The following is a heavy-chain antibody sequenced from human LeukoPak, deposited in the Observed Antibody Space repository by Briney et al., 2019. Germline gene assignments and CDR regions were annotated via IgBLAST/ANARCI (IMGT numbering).Heavy chain of an antibody. Sequence: PGGSLRLSXAASGFTFSSYWMHWVRQAPGKGVVWVSRINSDGSSTSYADSVKGRFTISRDNAKNTLYLQMNSLRAEDTAVYYCARGALAVAGMRWNWYFDLWGRGTLVTVSS. CDR2: INSDGSST. CDR3: ARGALAVAGMRWNWYFDL. J-gene: IGHJ2*01. V-gene: IGHV3-74*01. D-gene: IGHD6-19*01. CDR1: GFTFSSYW.